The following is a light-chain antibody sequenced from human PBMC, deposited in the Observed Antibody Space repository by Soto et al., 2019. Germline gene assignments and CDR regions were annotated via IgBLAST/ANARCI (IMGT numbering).Light chain of an antibody. V-gene: IGKV1-5*03. J-gene: IGKJ1*01. CDR3: QQYNSYFEA. CDR1: QTISSW. CDR2: KAS. Sequence: DIQMTHSPSTLSGSVGDRVTITCRASQTISSWLAWYQQKPGKAPKLLIYKASTLKSGVPSRLSGSGSGTAVGGRTSSLQPDDFQTYYCQQYNSYFEAVGQGTKVDI.